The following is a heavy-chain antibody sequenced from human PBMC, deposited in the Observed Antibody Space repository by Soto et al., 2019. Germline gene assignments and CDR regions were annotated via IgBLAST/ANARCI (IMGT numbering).Heavy chain of an antibody. CDR2: MKPNSGAT. CDR3: ARDYQGSEGGRFGP. CDR1: GYTLTSND. D-gene: IGHD3-10*01. V-gene: IGHV1-8*01. J-gene: IGHJ5*02. Sequence: QVQLVQSGAEVKKPGASVKVSCKASGYTLTSNDMNWVRQAAGQGLEWLGWMKPNSGATGYAQKSQGRVSMTMDTRTNTADMELSRPESGDPAVYYCARDYQGSEGGRFGPWGQGTLVTVFS.